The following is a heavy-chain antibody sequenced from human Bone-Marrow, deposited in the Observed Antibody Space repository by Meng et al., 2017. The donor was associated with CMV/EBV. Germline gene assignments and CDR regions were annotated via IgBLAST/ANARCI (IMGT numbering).Heavy chain of an antibody. CDR2: VSTNVNS. CDR3: AKDDESMWGGKNWFDL. CDR1: GGSINGYC. V-gene: IGHV4-4*07. Sequence: QVQLQGSGPGLVKPSXXLSLTCXFSGGSINGYCWSWIRQPAGKGLEWIGRVSTNVNSNYSPSLKSRVTMSVDTSRNQFSLKLSSVTAADTAVYYCAKDDESMWGGKNWFDLWGLGTLVTVSS. J-gene: IGHJ5*02. D-gene: IGHD3-16*01.